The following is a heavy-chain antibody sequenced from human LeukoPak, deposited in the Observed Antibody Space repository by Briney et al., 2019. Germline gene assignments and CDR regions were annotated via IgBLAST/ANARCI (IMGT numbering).Heavy chain of an antibody. CDR3: ARVGGSNAFDI. CDR2: INSDGSST. CDR1: GFTFSSYW. Sequence: HTGGSLRLSCAASGFTFSSYWVHWVRQAPGKGLVWVSPINSDGSSTSYADSAKGRFTISRDNAKNTLSLQMNSLRAEDTAVYYCARVGGSNAFDIWGQGTMVIVSS. J-gene: IGHJ3*02. D-gene: IGHD1-26*01. V-gene: IGHV3-74*01.